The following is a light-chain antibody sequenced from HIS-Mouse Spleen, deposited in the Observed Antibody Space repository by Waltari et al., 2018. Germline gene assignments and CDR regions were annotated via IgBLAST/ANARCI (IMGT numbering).Light chain of an antibody. CDR2: QDS. CDR1: KLGDKY. J-gene: IGLJ2*01. V-gene: IGLV3-1*01. Sequence: SYELTQPPSVSVSPGQTASITCSGDKLGDKYACWYQQKPGQSHVLVIYQDSKRPSGIPERFSGSNSGNTATLTISGTQAMDEADYYCQAWDSSTANVVFGGGTKLTVL. CDR3: QAWDSSTANVV.